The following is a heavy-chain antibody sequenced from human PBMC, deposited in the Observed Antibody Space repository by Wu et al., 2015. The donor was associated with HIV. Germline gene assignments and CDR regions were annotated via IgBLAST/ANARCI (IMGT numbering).Heavy chain of an antibody. J-gene: IGHJ6*03. CDR1: GGTFTSYA. Sequence: QVQLVQSGAEVKKPGSSVRVSCTASGGTFTSYAVSWVRQAPGQGLEWMGGIIPLLNTTIYAQKFQGRVTITTDESTNTAYMELSSLRSEDTAVYYCARTPRIAAAGTGYYYMDVWGKRDHGHRLL. V-gene: IGHV1-69*05. CDR3: ARTPRIAAAGTGYYYMDV. D-gene: IGHD6-13*01. CDR2: IIPLLNTT.